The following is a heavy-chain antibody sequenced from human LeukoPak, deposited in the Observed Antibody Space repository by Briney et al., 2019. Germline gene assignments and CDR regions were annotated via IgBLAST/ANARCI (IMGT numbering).Heavy chain of an antibody. Sequence: GGSLRLSCAASGFTFSSYAMHWVRQAPGEGLEWVAVISYDGSNKYYADSVKGRFTISRDNSKNTLYLQMNSLRAEDTAVYYCAREVDFWNYYGMDVWGQGTTVTVSS. CDR1: GFTFSSYA. D-gene: IGHD3-3*01. CDR3: AREVDFWNYYGMDV. V-gene: IGHV3-30-3*01. J-gene: IGHJ6*02. CDR2: ISYDGSNK.